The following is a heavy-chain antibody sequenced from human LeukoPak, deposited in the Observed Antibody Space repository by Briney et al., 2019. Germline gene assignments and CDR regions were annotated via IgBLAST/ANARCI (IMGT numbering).Heavy chain of an antibody. CDR1: GFTFDDYA. CDR3: AKDIGYGNYGYMDV. Sequence: GRSLRLSCAASGFTFDDYAMHWVRQAPGKGLEWVSGISWNSGSIGYADSVKGRFTISRDNAKNSLYLQMNSLRAEDMALYYCAKDIGYGNYGYMDVWGKGTTVTVSS. V-gene: IGHV3-9*03. CDR2: ISWNSGSI. D-gene: IGHD4-11*01. J-gene: IGHJ6*03.